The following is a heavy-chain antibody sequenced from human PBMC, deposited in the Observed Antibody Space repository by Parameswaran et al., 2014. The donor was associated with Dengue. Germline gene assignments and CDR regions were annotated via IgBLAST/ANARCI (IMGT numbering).Heavy chain of an antibody. V-gene: IGHV3-7*01. J-gene: IGHJ5*02. Sequence: RWIRQPPGKGLEWVANIQQDGSEKYYVDSVKGRFTISRDNAKNSLYLQMNSLRAEDTAVYYCARDWRLDCSGTSCYNYNWFDPWGQGTLVTVSS. D-gene: IGHD2-2*02. CDR2: IQQDGSEK. CDR3: ARDWRLDCSGTSCYNYNWFDP.